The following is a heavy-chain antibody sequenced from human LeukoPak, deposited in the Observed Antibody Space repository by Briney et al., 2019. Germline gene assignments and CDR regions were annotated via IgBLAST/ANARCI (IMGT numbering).Heavy chain of an antibody. CDR3: ARITGTTLGWFDP. J-gene: IGHJ5*02. Sequence: ASVKVSCKASGGTFSSYAISWVRQAPGQGLEWMGGIIPIFGTANYAQKFQGRVTITTDESTSTAYMELSSLRSEDTAVYYCARITGTTLGWFDPWGQGTLATVSS. CDR2: IIPIFGTA. D-gene: IGHD1-20*01. V-gene: IGHV1-69*05. CDR1: GGTFSSYA.